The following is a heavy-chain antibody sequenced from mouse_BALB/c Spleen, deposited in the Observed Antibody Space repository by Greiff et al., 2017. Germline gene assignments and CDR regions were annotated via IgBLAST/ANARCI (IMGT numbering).Heavy chain of an antibody. J-gene: IGHJ4*01. Sequence: EVNVVESGAELVKPGASVKLSCTASGFNIKDTYMHWVKQRPEQGLEWIGRIDPANGNTKYDPKFQGKATITADTSSNTAYLQLSSLTSEDTAVYYCARNGYYYAMDYWGQGTSVTVSS. CDR3: ARNGYYYAMDY. CDR2: IDPANGNT. V-gene: IGHV14-3*02. CDR1: GFNIKDTY.